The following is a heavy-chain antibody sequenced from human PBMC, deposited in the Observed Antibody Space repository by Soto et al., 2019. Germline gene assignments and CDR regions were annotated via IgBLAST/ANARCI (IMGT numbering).Heavy chain of an antibody. D-gene: IGHD3-10*01. Sequence: SETLSLTCTVSGGSITSGSYYWSWIRQHPGKGLEWIGYTYSSGSTYYNPPLRSRVTISIDTSKTQFSLKLSSVTAADTAVYYCARGGQNKYYGSGSPLDYWGQGTLVTVSS. V-gene: IGHV4-31*03. CDR2: TYSSGST. CDR3: ARGGQNKYYGSGSPLDY. CDR1: GGSITSGSYY. J-gene: IGHJ4*02.